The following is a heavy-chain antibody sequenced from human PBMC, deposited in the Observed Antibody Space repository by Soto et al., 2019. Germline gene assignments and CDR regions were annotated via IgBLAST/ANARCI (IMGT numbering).Heavy chain of an antibody. V-gene: IGHV3-23*01. CDR1: GFTFSSYA. Sequence: PGGSLRLSCAASGFTFSSYAMSWVRQAPGKGLEWVSSISSSGGSTYYADSVKGRFTISRDNSKNTLYLQMNSLRAEDTAVYYCAKVSPYDFWSGYYGYWGQGTLVTVSS. J-gene: IGHJ4*02. CDR2: ISSSGGST. CDR3: AKVSPYDFWSGYYGY. D-gene: IGHD3-3*01.